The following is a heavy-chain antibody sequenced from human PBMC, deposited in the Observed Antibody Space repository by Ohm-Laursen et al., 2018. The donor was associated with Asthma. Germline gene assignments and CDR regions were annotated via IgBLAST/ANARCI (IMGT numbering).Heavy chain of an antibody. CDR2: ISYDGSNK. Sequence: RSLRLSCTASGLTFRSYGMHWVRQAPAKGLEWVAVISYDGSNKYYADSVKGRFTISRDNSKNTLYLQMNSLRAEDTAVYYCAKIASPPGLDYWGQGTLVTVSS. V-gene: IGHV3-30*18. D-gene: IGHD3-10*01. J-gene: IGHJ4*02. CDR3: AKIASPPGLDY. CDR1: GLTFRSYG.